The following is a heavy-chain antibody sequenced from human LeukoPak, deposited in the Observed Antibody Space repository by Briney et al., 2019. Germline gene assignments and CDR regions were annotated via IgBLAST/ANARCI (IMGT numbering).Heavy chain of an antibody. CDR1: GFTFSNYG. Sequence: GGSLRLSCAASGFTFSNYGMYWVRQAPGKGLEWVALIWYDGSNKYYADSVKGRLTISRDNSKNTLYLQMNSLRAEDTAVYYCARDQNYDFWSGYPSWYFDYWGQGTLVTVSS. D-gene: IGHD3-3*01. CDR2: IWYDGSNK. J-gene: IGHJ4*02. V-gene: IGHV3-33*01. CDR3: ARDQNYDFWSGYPSWYFDY.